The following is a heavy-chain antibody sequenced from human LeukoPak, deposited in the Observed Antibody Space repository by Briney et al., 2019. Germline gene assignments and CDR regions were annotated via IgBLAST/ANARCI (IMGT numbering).Heavy chain of an antibody. J-gene: IGHJ5*02. V-gene: IGHV3-23*01. CDR3: AKALSSSWYGEFDP. CDR2: ISGSGGST. Sequence: GGTLRLSCAASGFTFSSYGMSWVRQAPGKGLEWVSAISGSGGSTYYADSVKGRFTISRDNSKNTLYLQMNSLRAEDTAVYYCAKALSSSWYGEFDPWGQGTLVTVSS. CDR1: GFTFSSYG. D-gene: IGHD6-13*01.